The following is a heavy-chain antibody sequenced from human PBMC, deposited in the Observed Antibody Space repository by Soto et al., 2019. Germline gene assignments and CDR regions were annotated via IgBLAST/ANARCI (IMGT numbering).Heavy chain of an antibody. V-gene: IGHV5-10-1*01. J-gene: IGHJ6*02. CDR3: ARTTAGRFLEWLPPSYGMDV. CDR1: GNSCTSYV. Sequence: PXESLKVSWKGSGNSCTSYVISLVLQMPGKGLEWMGRIDPSDSYTNYSPSFQGHVTISADKSISTAYLQWSSLKASDTAMYYCARTTAGRFLEWLPPSYGMDVWGQGTTVTVSS. CDR2: IDPSDSYT. D-gene: IGHD3-3*01.